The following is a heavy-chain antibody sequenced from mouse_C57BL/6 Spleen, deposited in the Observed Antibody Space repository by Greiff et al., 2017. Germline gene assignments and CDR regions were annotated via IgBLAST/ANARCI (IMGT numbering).Heavy chain of an antibody. CDR1: GYTFTGYW. V-gene: IGHV1-9*01. J-gene: IGHJ2*01. CDR3: ATHYYGSTYFDY. D-gene: IGHD1-1*01. CDR2: ILPGSGST. Sequence: QVHVQQSGAELMKPGASVKLSCKATGYTFTGYWIEWVKQRPGHGLEWIGEILPGSGSTNYNAKFKGKATFTADTSSNTAYMQLSSLTTEDSAIYYCATHYYGSTYFDYWGQGTTLTVSS.